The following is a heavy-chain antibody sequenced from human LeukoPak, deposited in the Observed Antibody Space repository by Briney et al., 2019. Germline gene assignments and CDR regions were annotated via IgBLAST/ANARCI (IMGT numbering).Heavy chain of an antibody. Sequence: ASVKVSCKASGYTFTRYYMHWVRQAPGQGLEWMGIINPSGGSTSYAQKFQGRVTMTRDMSTSTVYMELSSLRSEDTAVYYCATGEYYYDSSGYYFDYWGQGTLVTVSS. CDR2: INPSGGST. J-gene: IGHJ4*02. V-gene: IGHV1-46*01. D-gene: IGHD3-22*01. CDR1: GYTFTRYY. CDR3: ATGEYYYDSSGYYFDY.